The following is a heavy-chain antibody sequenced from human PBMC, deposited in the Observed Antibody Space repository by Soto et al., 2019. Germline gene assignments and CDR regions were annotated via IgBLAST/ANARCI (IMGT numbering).Heavy chain of an antibody. J-gene: IGHJ4*02. V-gene: IGHV1-8*01. D-gene: IGHD3-10*01. CDR2: IDPNSGNI. Sequence: ASVKVSCKASGDTFTTYDINWVRQATGHGLEWMGWIDPNSGNIGYAQRFQGRVTMTRDTAIRTAYMEVSSLRSDDTAVYYCARGRASGSYYLLDYWGQGTLVTVSS. CDR3: ARGRASGSYYLLDY. CDR1: GDTFTTYD.